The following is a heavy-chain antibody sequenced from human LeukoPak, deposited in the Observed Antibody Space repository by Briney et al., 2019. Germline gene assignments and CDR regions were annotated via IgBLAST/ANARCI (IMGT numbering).Heavy chain of an antibody. CDR1: GYSFTTYW. CDR3: ARQYLSGHTDY. Sequence: GESLKISCKGSGYSFTTYWIGWVRQMPGKGLEWMGIINPGDSDTTYSPSFQGQVTISADNSISTAYLQWTSLKASDTAMYYCARQYLSGHTDYWGQGTLVTVSS. D-gene: IGHD6-19*01. CDR2: INPGDSDT. J-gene: IGHJ4*02. V-gene: IGHV5-51*01.